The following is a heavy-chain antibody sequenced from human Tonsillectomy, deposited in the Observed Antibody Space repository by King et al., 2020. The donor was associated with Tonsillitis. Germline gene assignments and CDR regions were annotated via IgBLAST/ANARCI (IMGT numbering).Heavy chain of an antibody. CDR2: IYPGDSDS. D-gene: IGHD2-21*01. CDR3: ARYYRCGGGKCYSDY. J-gene: IGHJ4*02. Sequence: GQLVQSGAEVKKPGESLKISCKGSGYSFTTYCIGWVRQMPGKGLEWMGSIYPGDSDSRYSPSFQGQITISADKSISAAYLQWSSLKASDTAMYYCARYYRCGGGKCYSDYWGQGTLVTVSS. V-gene: IGHV5-51*01. CDR1: GYSFTTYC.